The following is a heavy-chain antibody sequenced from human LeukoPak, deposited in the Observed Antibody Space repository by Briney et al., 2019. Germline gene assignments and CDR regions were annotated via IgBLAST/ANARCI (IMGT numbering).Heavy chain of an antibody. Sequence: QAGGSLRLSCAASGFTVSNNYMSWVRQAPGKGLEWVSVIHSGGTTNYADSVQGRFTISRDNSKTTVYLHMNSLRAEDTAAYYCARDSDSGYGPFASWGQGTLVTVSS. CDR1: GFTVSNNY. D-gene: IGHD5-12*01. CDR3: ARDSDSGYGPFAS. CDR2: IHSGGTT. V-gene: IGHV3-53*01. J-gene: IGHJ4*02.